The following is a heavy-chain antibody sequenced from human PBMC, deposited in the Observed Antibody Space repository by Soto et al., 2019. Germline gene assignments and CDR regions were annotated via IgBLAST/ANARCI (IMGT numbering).Heavy chain of an antibody. J-gene: IGHJ3*02. CDR2: MNPNSGNT. D-gene: IGHD2-8*01. CDR1: GYTFTSYD. V-gene: IGHV1-8*01. Sequence: ASVKVSCKASGYTFTSYDINWVLQATGQGREWTGWMNPNSGNTGYAQKFQGRVTMTRNTSISTAYMELSSLRSEDTAVYYCARGAPLFGYCTNGVCNPAAFDIWGQGXMVTVSS. CDR3: ARGAPLFGYCTNGVCNPAAFDI.